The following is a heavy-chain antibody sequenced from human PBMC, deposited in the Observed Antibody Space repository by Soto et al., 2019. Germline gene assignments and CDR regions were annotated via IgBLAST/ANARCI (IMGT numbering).Heavy chain of an antibody. D-gene: IGHD5-12*01. J-gene: IGHJ6*02. CDR3: ARDRPARASGYPLSPPYYYYVMDV. CDR2: IYYNGST. Sequence: PSETLSLTCTVSGGSISSYCWSWIRQPPGKGMEWIRYIYYNGSTNYNPSLKSRVTISVDTSKNQFSLKLSSVTAADTAVYYCARDRPARASGYPLSPPYYYYVMDVWGQGTTVTSP. CDR1: GGSISSYC. V-gene: IGHV4-59*01.